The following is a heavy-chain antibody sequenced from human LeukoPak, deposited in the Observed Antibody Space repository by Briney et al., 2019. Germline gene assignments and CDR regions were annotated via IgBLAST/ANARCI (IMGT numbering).Heavy chain of an antibody. D-gene: IGHD3-22*01. CDR3: ARDHMYYYDSSGYPRGYYYGMDV. J-gene: IGHJ6*02. CDR1: GFTFSSYS. CDR2: ISRSSGEI. Sequence: GGSLRLSCAASGFTFSSYSMNWVRQAPGKGLEWVSSISRSSGEIFYADSVKGRFIISRDNAKNSLYLQMNSLRAEDTAVYYCARDHMYYYDSSGYPRGYYYGMDVWGQGTTVTVSS. V-gene: IGHV3-21*01.